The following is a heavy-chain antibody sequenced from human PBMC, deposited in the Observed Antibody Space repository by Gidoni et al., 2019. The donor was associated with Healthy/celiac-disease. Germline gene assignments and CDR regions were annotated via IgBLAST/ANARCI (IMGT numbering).Heavy chain of an antibody. CDR2: MNPNSGNT. Sequence: QVQLVQSGAEVKKPGASVKVSCKASGYTFTSYDINWVRQATGQGLEWMGWMNPNSGNTGYAQKFQGRVTMTRNTSISTAYMELSSLRSEDTAVYYCARASSTSGWSLGAYYYYYGMDVWGQGTTVTVSS. CDR3: ARASSTSGWSLGAYYYYYGMDV. D-gene: IGHD6-19*01. CDR1: GYTFTSYD. V-gene: IGHV1-8*01. J-gene: IGHJ6*02.